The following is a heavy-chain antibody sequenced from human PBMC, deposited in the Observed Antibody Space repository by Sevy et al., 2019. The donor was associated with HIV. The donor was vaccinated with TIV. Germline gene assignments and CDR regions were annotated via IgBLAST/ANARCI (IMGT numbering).Heavy chain of an antibody. J-gene: IGHJ6*02. Sequence: GGSLRLSCAASGFTFSSYAMHWVRQAPGKGLEWVAVISYDGSNKYYADSVKGRFTISRDNSKNRLYLQMNSLRAEDTAVYYCARAVDGGTAAGRSAGMDVWGQGTTVTVSS. D-gene: IGHD6-13*01. CDR1: GFTFSSYA. V-gene: IGHV3-30-3*01. CDR2: ISYDGSNK. CDR3: ARAVDGGTAAGRSAGMDV.